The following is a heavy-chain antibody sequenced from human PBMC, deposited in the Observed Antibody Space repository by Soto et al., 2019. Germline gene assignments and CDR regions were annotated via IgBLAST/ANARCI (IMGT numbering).Heavy chain of an antibody. V-gene: IGHV3-30*18. CDR2: ISYYVNNK. J-gene: IGHJ6*02. CDR3: TKGGSKAGMDV. Sequence: QVQVVESGGGVVQPGRSLRLSCAVAGFTFSNYGMHWVRQAPGQGLEWVALISYYVNNKYYADSVKGRFTISRDNSKKTHFLQMHGLRAEDTAVYYCTKGGSKAGMDVWGQGTPVTVSS. D-gene: IGHD1-26*01. CDR1: GFTFSNYG.